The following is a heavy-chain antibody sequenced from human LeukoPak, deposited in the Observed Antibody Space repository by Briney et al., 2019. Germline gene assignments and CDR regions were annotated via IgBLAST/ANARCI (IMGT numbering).Heavy chain of an antibody. D-gene: IGHD4-17*01. Sequence: GGSLRLSCAASGFTFSTYGMNWVRQAPGKGLEWVANIKQDGSEKYYVDSVKGRFTISRDNAKNSLYLQMNSLRAEDTAVYYCATATVTGGYFDYWGQGTLVTVSS. V-gene: IGHV3-7*01. CDR2: IKQDGSEK. CDR3: ATATVTGGYFDY. J-gene: IGHJ4*02. CDR1: GFTFSTYG.